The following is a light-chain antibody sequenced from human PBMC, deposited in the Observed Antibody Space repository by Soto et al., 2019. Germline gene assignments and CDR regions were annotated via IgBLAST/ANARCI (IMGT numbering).Light chain of an antibody. Sequence: QSVLTQPASVSGSPGQSITISCTGTSSDVGGFDYVSWYQQSPGKAPRVLIYDVRNRPSGISYRFSGSRSGNTASLTISGLQAEYETDSSSLSYTTRSPYVSRPGTK. J-gene: IGLJ1*01. CDR1: SSDVGGFDY. CDR3: LSYTTRSPYV. V-gene: IGLV2-14*01. CDR2: DVR.